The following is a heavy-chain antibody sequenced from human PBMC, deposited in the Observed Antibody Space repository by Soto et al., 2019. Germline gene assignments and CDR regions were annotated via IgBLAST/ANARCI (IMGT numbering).Heavy chain of an antibody. CDR3: ARSIAVAGTYYYYGMDV. CDR1: GDSVSSNSAA. Sequence: PSQTLSLTCAISGDSVSSNSAAWNWIRQAPSRGLEWLGRTYYRSKWYNDYAVSVKSRITINPETSKNQFSLQLNSVTPEDTAVYYCARSIAVAGTYYYYGMDVWGQGTTVTVSS. J-gene: IGHJ6*02. CDR2: TYYRSKWYN. D-gene: IGHD6-19*01. V-gene: IGHV6-1*01.